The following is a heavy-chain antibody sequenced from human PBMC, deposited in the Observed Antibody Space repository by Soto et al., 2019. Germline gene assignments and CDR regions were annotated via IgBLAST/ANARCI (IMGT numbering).Heavy chain of an antibody. CDR3: ARALIMITFGGVIAPGAFDI. D-gene: IGHD3-16*02. CDR2: ISSSSSYI. V-gene: IGHV3-21*01. Sequence: GGSLRLSCAASGFTFSSYSMNWVRQAPGKGLEWVSSISSSSSYIYYADSVKGRFTISRDNAKNSLYLQMNSLRAEDTAVYYCARALIMITFGGVIAPGAFDIWGQGTMVTVSS. J-gene: IGHJ3*02. CDR1: GFTFSSYS.